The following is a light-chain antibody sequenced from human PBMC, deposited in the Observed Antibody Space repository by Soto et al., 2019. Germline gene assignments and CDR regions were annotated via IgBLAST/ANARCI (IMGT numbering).Light chain of an antibody. V-gene: IGKV1-39*01. J-gene: IGKJ1*01. CDR2: AAS. CDR3: QQSYSTPQT. Sequence: DIPMTQSPSSLSASVGDRVTITCRASQSISSYLNWYQQKPGKAPKLLIYAASSLQSGVPSRFSGSGSGTDSTLTISSLQPEDFATYYCQQSYSTPQTFGQGTKVEIK. CDR1: QSISSY.